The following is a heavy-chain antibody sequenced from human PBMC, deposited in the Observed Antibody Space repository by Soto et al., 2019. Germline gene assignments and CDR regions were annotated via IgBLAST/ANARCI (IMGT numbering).Heavy chain of an antibody. CDR3: ARDQRFLEWFKDYYYYGIDV. J-gene: IGHJ6*02. Sequence: GASVKVSCKASGYTFTSYGISWVRQAPGQGLEWMGWISAYNGNTNYAQKLQGRVTMTTDTSTSTAYMELRSLRSDDTAVYYCARDQRFLEWFKDYYYYGIDVWGQGTTVTVSS. CDR2: ISAYNGNT. CDR1: GYTFTSYG. V-gene: IGHV1-18*01. D-gene: IGHD3-3*01.